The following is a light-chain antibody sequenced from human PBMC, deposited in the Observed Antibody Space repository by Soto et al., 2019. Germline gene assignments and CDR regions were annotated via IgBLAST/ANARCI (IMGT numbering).Light chain of an antibody. CDR1: QGIGNY. CDR2: AAS. CDR3: QKYNSAPHT. V-gene: IGKV1-27*01. Sequence: DTQMTQSPSSLSASVGDRATITCRASQGIGNYLAWYQQKPGKVPKLLIYAASTLHSGVPSRFSGSGSGTDFTLTISSLQPEDVATYYCQKYNSAPHTFGQGTKVEIK. J-gene: IGKJ1*01.